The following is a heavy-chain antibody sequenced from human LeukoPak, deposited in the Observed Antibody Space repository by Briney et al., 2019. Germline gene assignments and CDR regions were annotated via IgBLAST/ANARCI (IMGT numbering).Heavy chain of an antibody. CDR2: IYYSGST. Sequence: PSETLSLTCTVSGYSISSSYYWGWIRQPPGKGLEWIGSIYYSGSTYYNPSLKSRVTISLDTSKNQFSLKLTSMTAADTAVYFCARDNVVDATSGIDYWGQGTLVTVSS. CDR3: ARDNVVDATSGIDY. V-gene: IGHV4-38-2*02. J-gene: IGHJ4*02. CDR1: GYSISSSYY. D-gene: IGHD1-26*01.